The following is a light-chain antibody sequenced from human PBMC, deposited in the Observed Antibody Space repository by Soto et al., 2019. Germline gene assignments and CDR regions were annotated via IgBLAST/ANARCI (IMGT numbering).Light chain of an antibody. CDR3: SSYTSRNTVV. CDR1: SSDVGAYKY. V-gene: IGLV2-14*01. Sequence: QSALTQPASVSGSPGQSITISCTGTSSDVGAYKYVSWYHQYPGKAPKLMIDDVSNRPSGVSNRFSDSKSGNTAFLTISGLDAEDEADYYCSSYTSRNTVVFGGGTKLPVL. J-gene: IGLJ3*02. CDR2: DVS.